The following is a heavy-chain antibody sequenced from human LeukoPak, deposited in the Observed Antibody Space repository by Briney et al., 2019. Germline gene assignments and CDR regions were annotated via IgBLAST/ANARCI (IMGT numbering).Heavy chain of an antibody. CDR3: ARGYSSSLDY. CDR1: GFTFSSYS. Sequence: PGGSLRLSCAASGFTFSSYSMNWVRQAPGKGLEWVSYISYSSSAIYYADSVKGRFTISRDTAKNSLYLQMNSLRGEDTAVYYCARGYSSSLDYWGQGTLVTVSS. V-gene: IGHV3-48*01. D-gene: IGHD6-13*01. CDR2: ISYSSSAI. J-gene: IGHJ4*02.